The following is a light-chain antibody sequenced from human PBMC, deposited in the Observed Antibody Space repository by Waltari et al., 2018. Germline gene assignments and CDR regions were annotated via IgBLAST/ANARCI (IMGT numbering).Light chain of an antibody. CDR2: EGN. J-gene: IGLJ2*01. Sequence: QSALTQPASVSGSPGQPITISCTGFNSHVGSYNLISWYQKHPGTAPKLLIYEGNRRPSGVSNRFSGSKSDNTASLTLSGLQAEDEADYYCSSYTSSSTLVVFGGGTKLTVL. CDR3: SSYTSSSTLVV. V-gene: IGLV2-14*02. CDR1: NSHVGSYNL.